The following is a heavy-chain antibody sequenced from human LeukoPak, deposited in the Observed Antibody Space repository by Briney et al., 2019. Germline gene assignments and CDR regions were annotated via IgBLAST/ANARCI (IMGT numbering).Heavy chain of an antibody. J-gene: IGHJ4*02. D-gene: IGHD2-15*01. Sequence: SETLSLTCTVSGGSISSGGYYWSWIRQYPGKGLEWIGYIYYGGSTYYTPSLKSRVTISVDTSENQFSLNLSSVTAADTAVYYCVRSPYCTGGSCYLLYWGQGTLVTVSS. V-gene: IGHV4-31*03. CDR2: IYYGGST. CDR3: VRSPYCTGGSCYLLY. CDR1: GGSISSGGYY.